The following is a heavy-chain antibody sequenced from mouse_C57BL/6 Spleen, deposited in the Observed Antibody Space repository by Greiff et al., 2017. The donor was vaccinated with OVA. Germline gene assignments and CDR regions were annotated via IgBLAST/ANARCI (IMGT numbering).Heavy chain of an antibody. CDR2: INPYNGGT. V-gene: IGHV1-19*01. D-gene: IGHD2-3*01. Sequence: EVQLQQSGPVLVKPGASVKMSCKASGYTFTDYYMNWVKQSHGKSLEWIGVINPYNGGTSYNQKFKGKATLTVDKSSSTAYMELNSLTSEDSAVYYCARRDGYSWYFDVWGTGTTVTVSS. J-gene: IGHJ1*03. CDR1: GYTFTDYY. CDR3: ARRDGYSWYFDV.